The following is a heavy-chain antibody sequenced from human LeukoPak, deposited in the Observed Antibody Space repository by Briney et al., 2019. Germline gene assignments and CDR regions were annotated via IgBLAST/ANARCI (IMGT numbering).Heavy chain of an antibody. J-gene: IGHJ6*03. CDR3: TRGSIAYYYVDV. CDR2: IYYSGST. D-gene: IGHD3-22*01. V-gene: IGHV4-39*07. CDR1: AGSISSSNYY. Sequence: SETLSLTCTVSAGSISSSNYYWGWIRQPPGKGLEWIGSIYYSGSTNYNPSLKSRVTISVDTSKNQFSLKLSSVTAADTAVYYCTRGSIAYYYVDVWGKGTTVTISS.